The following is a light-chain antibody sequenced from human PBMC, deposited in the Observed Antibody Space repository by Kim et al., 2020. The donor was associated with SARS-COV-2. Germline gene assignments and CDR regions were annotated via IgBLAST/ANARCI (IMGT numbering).Light chain of an antibody. CDR3: QQYVTSLPIT. V-gene: IGKV3-20*01. CDR1: QSVSTVY. J-gene: IGKJ5*01. CDR2: GAS. Sequence: EIVLTQSPDTLSLSPGDRATLSCRASQSVSTVYLAWYQHKPGQAPRLLIYGASNRATGIPDRFSGSGSGTDFTLIINRVEPEDFAIYYCQQYVTSLPITFGQGTRLEIK.